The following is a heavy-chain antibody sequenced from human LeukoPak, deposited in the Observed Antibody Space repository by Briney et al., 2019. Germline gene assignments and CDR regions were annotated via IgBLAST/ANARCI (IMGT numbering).Heavy chain of an antibody. CDR2: IWYDSTNK. Sequence: GGSLRLSCAASGFXFSSYVIHWVRQAPGKGLEWVATIWYDSTNKYYGDSVKGRFTISRDNSKNTLYLQMNSLRAEDTAVYYCARDLRTGRYFDYWGQGTLVTVSS. J-gene: IGHJ4*02. CDR3: ARDLRTGRYFDY. CDR1: GFXFSSYV. D-gene: IGHD7-27*01. V-gene: IGHV3-33*01.